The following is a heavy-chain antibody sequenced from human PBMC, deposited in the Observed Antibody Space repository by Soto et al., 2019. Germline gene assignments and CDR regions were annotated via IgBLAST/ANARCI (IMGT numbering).Heavy chain of an antibody. V-gene: IGHV3-23*01. CDR1: GFTFSSYA. D-gene: IGHD3-22*01. CDR2: ISGSGGST. CDR3: AGRSSGCFFDS. J-gene: IGHJ4*02. Sequence: EVQLLESGGGLVQPGGSLRLSCAASGFTFSSYAMNWVRQAPGKGLEWVSVISGSGGSTYYADSVKGRFTISRDNSKNLLYRQMNSLIAEDTPLYYFAGRSSGCFFDSWGREPWSPSPQ.